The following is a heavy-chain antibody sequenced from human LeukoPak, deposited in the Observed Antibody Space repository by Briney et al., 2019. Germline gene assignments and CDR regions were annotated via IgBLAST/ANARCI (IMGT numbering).Heavy chain of an antibody. CDR2: IYYSGST. J-gene: IGHJ4*02. D-gene: IGHD5-12*01. V-gene: IGHV4-59*12. CDR1: GGSISSYY. Sequence: SETLSLTCTVSGGSISSYYWSWIRQPPGKGLEWIGYIYYSGSTNYNPSLKSRVTISVDTSKNQFSLKLSSVTAADTAVYYCARDYEFDYWGQGTLVTVSS. CDR3: ARDYEFDY.